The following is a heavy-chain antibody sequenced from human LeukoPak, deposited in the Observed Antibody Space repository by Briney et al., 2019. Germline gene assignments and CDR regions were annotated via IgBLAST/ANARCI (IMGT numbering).Heavy chain of an antibody. V-gene: IGHV1-46*01. Sequence: ASVKVSCKASGYTFTSYYMHWVRQAPGQGLEWMGIINPSGGSTSYAQKFQGRVTMTTDTSTSTAYMELRSLRSDDTAVYYCARGVPYYYGSGNFDYWGQGTLVTVSS. J-gene: IGHJ4*02. CDR2: INPSGGST. CDR1: GYTFTSYY. CDR3: ARGVPYYYGSGNFDY. D-gene: IGHD3-10*01.